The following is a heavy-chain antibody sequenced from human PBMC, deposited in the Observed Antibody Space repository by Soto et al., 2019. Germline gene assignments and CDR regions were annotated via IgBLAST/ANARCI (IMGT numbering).Heavy chain of an antibody. D-gene: IGHD1-26*01. CDR2: INAGNGNT. Sequence: ASVKVSCKASGYTFTSYAMHWVRQAPGQRLEWMGWINAGNGNTKYSQKFQGRVTITRDTSASTAYMELSSLRSEDTAVYYCARDQDGSYYYYYGMDVWGQGTTVTVSS. V-gene: IGHV1-3*01. CDR3: ARDQDGSYYYYYGMDV. J-gene: IGHJ6*02. CDR1: GYTFTSYA.